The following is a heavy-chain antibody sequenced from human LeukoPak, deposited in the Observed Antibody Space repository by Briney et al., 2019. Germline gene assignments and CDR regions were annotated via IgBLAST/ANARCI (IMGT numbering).Heavy chain of an antibody. CDR2: INPTGGRA. CDR1: GYTFISYY. D-gene: IGHD3-10*01. V-gene: IGHV1-46*03. CDR3: AREYHASGSYAEGKLDY. J-gene: IGHJ4*02. Sequence: ASVKVSCKASGYTFISYYIHWVREAPGQGLEWMGFINPTGGRATYPQKFKDKVTMTRDTSTSTVYMELSSLTSADTAIYYCAREYHASGSYAEGKLDYWGQGTLVTVSS.